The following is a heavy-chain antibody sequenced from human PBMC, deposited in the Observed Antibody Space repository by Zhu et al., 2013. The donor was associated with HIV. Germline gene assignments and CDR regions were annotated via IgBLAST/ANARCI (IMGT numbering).Heavy chain of an antibody. CDR2: MNPNSGNT. J-gene: IGHJ5*02. CDR1: GYTFTNYD. D-gene: IGHD2-8*01. Sequence: QVQLVQSGAEVKKPGASVKVSCKASGYTFTNYDINWVRQATGQGLEWMGWMNPNSGNTGYAQKFQGRVTMTSNTSISTAYMELSSLRSDDTAVYYCARPYCANGVCYTWFASWFDPWAEEPVVTVSS. CDR3: ARPYCANGVCYTWFASWFDP. V-gene: IGHV1-8*01.